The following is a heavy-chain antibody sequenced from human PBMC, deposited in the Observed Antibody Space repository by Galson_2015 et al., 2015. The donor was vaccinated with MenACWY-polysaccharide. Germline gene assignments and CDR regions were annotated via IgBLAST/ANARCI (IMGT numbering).Heavy chain of an antibody. V-gene: IGHV2-5*02. J-gene: IGHJ4*02. CDR3: AHQWLAFDY. Sequence: PALVKPTQTLTLTCTFSGFSLSTSGVGVGWIRQPPGKALEWLALIYWDDDKRYSPSLKSRLTITKDTSKNQVVLTMTNMDPVDTATYCCAHQWLAFDYWGQGTLVTVSS. CDR1: GFSLSTSGVG. CDR2: IYWDDDK. D-gene: IGHD6-19*01.